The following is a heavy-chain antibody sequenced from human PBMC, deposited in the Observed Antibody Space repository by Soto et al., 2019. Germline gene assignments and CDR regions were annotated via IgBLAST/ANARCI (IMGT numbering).Heavy chain of an antibody. CDR3: AKVSTQHSWNDGLDS. V-gene: IGHV3-43*01. D-gene: IGHD1-20*01. CDR2: INWDGSNT. J-gene: IGHJ4*02. CDR1: RVNLNSYS. Sequence: QRGSWPTSRVNLNSYSIPRGRLAQGRGLEWVYLINWDGSNTYDGDSVRGRLTISRDNSRNSLYLEMNSLRTEDTALYLCAKVSTQHSWNDGLDSWGKGTLVTVSS.